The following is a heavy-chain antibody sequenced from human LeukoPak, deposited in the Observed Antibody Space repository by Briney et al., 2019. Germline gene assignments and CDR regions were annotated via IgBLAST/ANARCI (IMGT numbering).Heavy chain of an antibody. CDR2: IFYSGST. D-gene: IGHD3-10*01. CDR3: ARGEGTR. V-gene: IGHV4-39*07. J-gene: IGHJ4*02. CDR1: SGSISTSNYY. Sequence: SETLSLTCTVSSGSISTSNYYWGWVRQPPGKALEWIGNIFYSGSTYYSPSLKSRVTISVDTSKNQFSLKLSSVTAADTAVYYCARGEGTRWGQGTLVTVSS.